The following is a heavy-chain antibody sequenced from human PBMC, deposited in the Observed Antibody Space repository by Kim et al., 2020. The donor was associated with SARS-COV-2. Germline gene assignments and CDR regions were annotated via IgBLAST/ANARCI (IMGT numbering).Heavy chain of an antibody. D-gene: IGHD5-18*01. J-gene: IGHJ6*02. CDR3: ARGEEIQLWSNEAGNYYYYGMDV. CDR2: IIPIFGTA. Sequence: SVKVSCKASGGTFSSYAISWVRQAPGQGLEWMGGIIPIFGTANYAQKFQGRVTITADESTSTAYMELSSLRSEDTAVYYCARGEEIQLWSNEAGNYYYYGMDVWGQGTTVTVSS. V-gene: IGHV1-69*13. CDR1: GGTFSSYA.